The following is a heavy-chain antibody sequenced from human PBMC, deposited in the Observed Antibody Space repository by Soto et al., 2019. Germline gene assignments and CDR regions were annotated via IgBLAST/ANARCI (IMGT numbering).Heavy chain of an antibody. CDR2: ISTSSSYR. V-gene: IGHV3-11*05. Sequence: QVQLVESGGGLVKPGGSLRLYCAASGFTFSDYYMSWIRQAPGKGLEWLSYISTSSSYRNYADSVKGRFTISRDNAKNSLYLQMNRLRVEDTAVYYCASEGPGTSTWYVDSWGQGTLVTVSS. CDR3: ASEGPGTSTWYVDS. CDR1: GFTFSDYY. J-gene: IGHJ4*02. D-gene: IGHD6-13*01.